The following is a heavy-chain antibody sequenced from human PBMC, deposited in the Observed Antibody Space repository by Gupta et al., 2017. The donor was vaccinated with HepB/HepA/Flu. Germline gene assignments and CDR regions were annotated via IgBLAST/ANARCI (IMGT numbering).Heavy chain of an antibody. CDR2: IMPIFGTP. CDR3: ATVGPRPHDYYYMDV. Sequence: QVQLVQSGAEVKKPGSSVKVSCKASGGTFSSYGISWVRQAPGQGLEWMGGIMPIFGTPNYAQKFQGRVTITADKSTSTDYMELSSLRLEDTAVYFCATVGPRPHDYYYMDVWGKGTTVTVSS. V-gene: IGHV1-69*06. J-gene: IGHJ6*03. D-gene: IGHD1-14*01. CDR1: GGTFSSYG.